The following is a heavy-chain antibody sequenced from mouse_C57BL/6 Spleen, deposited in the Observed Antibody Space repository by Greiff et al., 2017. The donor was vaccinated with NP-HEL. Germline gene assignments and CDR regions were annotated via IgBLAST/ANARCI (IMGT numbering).Heavy chain of an antibody. V-gene: IGHV1-15*01. CDR3: TSYGYDRDYAMDY. Sequence: QVQLKESGAELVRPGASVTLSCKASGYTFTDYEMHWVKQTPVHGLEWIGAIDPETGGTAYNQKFKGKAILTADKSSSTAYMELRSLTSEDSAVYYCTSYGYDRDYAMDYWGQGTSVTVSS. CDR2: IDPETGGT. D-gene: IGHD2-2*01. J-gene: IGHJ4*01. CDR1: GYTFTDYE.